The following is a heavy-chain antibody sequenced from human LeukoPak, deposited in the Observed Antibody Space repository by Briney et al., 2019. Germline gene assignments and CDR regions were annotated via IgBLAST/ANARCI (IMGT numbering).Heavy chain of an antibody. CDR2: IYHGGST. J-gene: IGHJ6*03. CDR1: GGSISSYY. Sequence: SETLSLTCTVSGGSISSYYWSWIRQPAGKGLEWIGSIYHGGSTYYNPSLKSRVTISVDTSKNQFSLKLSSVTAADTAVYYCARHVGDILTGYYLYYYYYYMDVWGKGTTVTVSS. D-gene: IGHD3-9*01. V-gene: IGHV4-59*05. CDR3: ARHVGDILTGYYLYYYYYYMDV.